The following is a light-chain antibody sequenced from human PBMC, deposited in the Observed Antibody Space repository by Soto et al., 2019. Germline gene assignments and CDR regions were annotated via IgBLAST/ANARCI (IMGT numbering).Light chain of an antibody. CDR3: QSYDNILSGPL. J-gene: IGLJ3*02. CDR2: GVS. V-gene: IGLV2-8*01. CDR1: SSDIGAYNF. Sequence: QSALTQPPSASGSPGQSVSISCTGTSSDIGAYNFVSWYQQHPGKAPRLMIYGVSKRPSGVPDRFSGSKSGTSASLAITGLRAEDEADYYCQSYDNILSGPLFGGGTKLTVL.